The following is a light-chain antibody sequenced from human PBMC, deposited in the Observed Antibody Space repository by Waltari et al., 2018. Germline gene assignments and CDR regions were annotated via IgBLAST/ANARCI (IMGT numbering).Light chain of an antibody. CDR1: SSDLGTYTF. Sequence: QSALTQPPSASGSPGQSVTISCPGTSSDLGTYTFVPWYQQHPGKPPKLIIFDVHKRPSGVPDRFSGSKSDNTASLTVSGLQAEDEADYYCSSYAGSNTWVFGGGTKLTVV. CDR3: SSYAGSNTWV. J-gene: IGLJ3*02. V-gene: IGLV2-8*01. CDR2: DVH.